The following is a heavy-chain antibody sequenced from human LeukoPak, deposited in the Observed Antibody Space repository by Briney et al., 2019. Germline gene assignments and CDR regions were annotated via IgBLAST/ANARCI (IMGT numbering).Heavy chain of an antibody. CDR1: GGSISSGGYY. D-gene: IGHD1-7*01. CDR2: IYYSGST. J-gene: IGHJ4*02. Sequence: SETLSLTCTVSGGSISSGGYYWSWIRQHPGKGLEWIGYIYYSGSTYYNPSLKSRVTISVDTSKNQFSLKLSSVTAADTAVYYCARGELRFLDYWGQGTLVTVSS. V-gene: IGHV4-31*03. CDR3: ARGELRFLDY.